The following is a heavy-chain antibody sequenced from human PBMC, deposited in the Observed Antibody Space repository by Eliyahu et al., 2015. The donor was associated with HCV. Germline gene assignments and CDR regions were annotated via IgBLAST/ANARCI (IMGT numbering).Heavy chain of an antibody. J-gene: IGHJ4*02. CDR2: ITSGHGYT. D-gene: IGHD3-10*01. V-gene: IGHV3-11*06. CDR1: GFPFRDFY. CDR3: ASPSAGRASPDFDY. Sequence: VQLVXXGGALVKPGGSLRLSCIVXGFPFRDFYMSWXRQAPGKGLEWVSSITSGHGYTNYADSVRGRFTISRDNANNSLYLHMNSLRVEDTAIYYCASPSAGRASPDFDYWGQGTLVTVSS.